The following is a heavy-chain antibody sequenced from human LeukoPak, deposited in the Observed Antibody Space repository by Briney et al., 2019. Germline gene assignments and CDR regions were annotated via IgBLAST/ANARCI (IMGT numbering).Heavy chain of an antibody. CDR1: GDSISSYS. V-gene: IGHV4-59*08. CDR2: IFYSGSP. J-gene: IGHJ4*02. Sequence: SETLSLTCTVSGDSISSYSWSWIRQPPGKGLGLIGYIFYSGSPNYNPSLKSRVTISVDTSKKQFSLKLSSVTAADTAVYYCARQGFGSGWYYYFDYWGQGTLVTVSS. D-gene: IGHD6-19*01. CDR3: ARQGFGSGWYYYFDY.